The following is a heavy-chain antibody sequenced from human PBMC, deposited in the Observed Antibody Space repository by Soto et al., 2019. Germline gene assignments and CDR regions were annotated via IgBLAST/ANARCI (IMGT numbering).Heavy chain of an antibody. D-gene: IGHD2-15*01. Sequence: ASVKVSCKASGYLFTSYSMHWVRLAPGQGLEWMGVVNPSGGSTKYAQNFQGRVTMTRDTSTTTIYMELSSLRSDDTAIYYCAREENCSGGTCYSEYFHRWGQGTLVTVSS. J-gene: IGHJ1*01. V-gene: IGHV1-46*01. CDR1: GYLFTSYS. CDR2: VNPSGGST. CDR3: AREENCSGGTCYSEYFHR.